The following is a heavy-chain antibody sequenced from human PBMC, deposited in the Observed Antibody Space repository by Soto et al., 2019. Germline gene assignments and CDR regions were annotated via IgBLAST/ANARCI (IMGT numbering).Heavy chain of an antibody. D-gene: IGHD5-18*01. J-gene: IGHJ6*02. CDR3: ARGVGYSYASVAAQRYYYGMDV. V-gene: IGHV4-59*07. Sequence: SYTLSLTCTVSGVSITSYYWSWIRQPPGKGLEWIGYIYYSGSTNYNPSLKSRVTRSVDTSKNQFSLKLSSVTAADTAVYYCARGVGYSYASVAAQRYYYGMDVWGQGTTVT. CDR1: GVSITSYY. CDR2: IYYSGST.